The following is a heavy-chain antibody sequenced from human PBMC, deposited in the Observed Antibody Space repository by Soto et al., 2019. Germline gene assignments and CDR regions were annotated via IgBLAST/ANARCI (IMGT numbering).Heavy chain of an antibody. V-gene: IGHV1-46*01. CDR3: AKPYYYGSGSHRPYYFDY. J-gene: IGHJ4*02. D-gene: IGHD3-10*01. CDR1: GYTFTSYY. CDR2: INPSGGST. Sequence: ASVKVSCKASGYTFTSYYMHWVRQAPGQGLEWMGIINPSGGSTSYAQKFQGRVTMTRDTSTSTVYMELSSLRSEDTAVYYCAKPYYYGSGSHRPYYFDYWGQGTLVTVSS.